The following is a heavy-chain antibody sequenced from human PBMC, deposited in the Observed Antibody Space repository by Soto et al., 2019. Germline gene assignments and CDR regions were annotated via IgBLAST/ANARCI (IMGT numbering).Heavy chain of an antibody. CDR2: IGTAGDT. V-gene: IGHV3-13*01. D-gene: IGHD3-3*01. CDR3: ARGSRTVRNYDFWSGPIDY. CDR1: GFTFSSYD. Sequence: GGSLRLSCAASGFTFSSYDMHWVRQATGKGLEWVSAIGTAGDTYYPGSVKDRFTISRENAKNSLYLQMNSLRAEDTAVYYCARGSRTVRNYDFWSGPIDYWGQGTLVTVSS. J-gene: IGHJ4*02.